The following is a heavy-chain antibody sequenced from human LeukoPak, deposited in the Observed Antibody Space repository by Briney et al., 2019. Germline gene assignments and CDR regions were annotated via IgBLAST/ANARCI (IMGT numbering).Heavy chain of an antibody. Sequence: GGSLRLSCAASGFTFSNAWMSWVRQAPGKGLEWVGRIKSKTNGGTTDYAAPVKGRFTISRDDSKNTLYLQMNSLKTEDTAVYYCARRAGAYSHPYDYWGQGTLVTVSS. D-gene: IGHD4/OR15-4a*01. CDR2: IKSKTNGGTT. V-gene: IGHV3-15*01. CDR3: ARRAGAYSHPYDY. CDR1: GFTFSNAW. J-gene: IGHJ4*02.